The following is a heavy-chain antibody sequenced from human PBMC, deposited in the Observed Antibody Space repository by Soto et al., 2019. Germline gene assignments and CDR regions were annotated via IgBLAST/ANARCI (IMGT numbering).Heavy chain of an antibody. CDR2: ISSGSSNT. Sequence: GGSLRLSCSASGFTFSYYNMNWVRQAPGKGLEWISFISSGSSNTYYADSVKGRFTISRDNAGNSLYLQMNSLRAEDTAVYYCARDYVAAPFSDYWGQGTLVTVSS. V-gene: IGHV3-48*01. J-gene: IGHJ4*02. CDR3: ARDYVAAPFSDY. D-gene: IGHD2-15*01. CDR1: GFTFSYYN.